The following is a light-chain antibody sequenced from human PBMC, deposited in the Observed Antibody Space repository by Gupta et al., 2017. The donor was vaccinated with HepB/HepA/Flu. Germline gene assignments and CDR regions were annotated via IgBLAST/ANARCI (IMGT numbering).Light chain of an antibody. CDR1: SSNIGSNS. V-gene: IGLV1-51*01. J-gene: IGLJ1*01. Sequence: QSVLTQPPSVSAAPGQKVTISCSGSSSNIGSNSVSWYQHLPGTAPKIIMFDNNKRPSGIPDRFSGSKSGTSATLGITGLQTGDEADYYCGTWDTSLNGFYVFGPGTKVTVL. CDR3: GTWDTSLNGFYV. CDR2: DNN.